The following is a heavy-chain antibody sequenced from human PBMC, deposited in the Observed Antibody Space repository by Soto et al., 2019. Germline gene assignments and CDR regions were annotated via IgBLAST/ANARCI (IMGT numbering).Heavy chain of an antibody. Sequence: EVQLVESGGGLVKPGGSLRLSCAASGFTFSSDSMGWVRQAPGKGLEWVASISSSGSFMNYADSVKGRFTSSRDNAKNSLYLQMRSLKDEDTAVYYCARDPPSGTTLDWFDSWGQGTLVTVSS. CDR1: GFTFSSDS. CDR3: ARDPPSGTTLDWFDS. CDR2: ISSSGSFM. J-gene: IGHJ5*01. D-gene: IGHD1-7*01. V-gene: IGHV3-21*01.